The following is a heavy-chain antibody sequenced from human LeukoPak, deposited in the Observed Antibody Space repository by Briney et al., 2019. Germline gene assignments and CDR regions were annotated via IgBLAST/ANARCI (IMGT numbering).Heavy chain of an antibody. CDR3: ARVPSLEGALDY. CDR2: IRYDGSNK. V-gene: IGHV3-30*02. J-gene: IGHJ4*02. CDR1: GFTFSNYW. Sequence: PGGSLRLSGAASGFTFSNYWMSWVRQAPGKGLEWVAFIRYDGSNKYYADSVKGRFTISRDNSKNTLYLQMNSLRAEDTAVYYCARVPSLEGALDYWGQGTLVTASS. D-gene: IGHD1-26*01.